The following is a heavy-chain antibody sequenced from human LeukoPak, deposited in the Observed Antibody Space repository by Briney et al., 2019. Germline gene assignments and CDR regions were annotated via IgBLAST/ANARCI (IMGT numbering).Heavy chain of an antibody. J-gene: IGHJ3*02. CDR2: IDSGGTTM. Sequence: GGSLRLSCAASGFTFSNYEMNWVRQAPGKGLEWVSHIDSGGTTMYYADSVKGRFTISRDNAKNSLYLQMNGLRAEDTAVYYCANDDIPITTGRHDAYDIWGQGTMVTVSS. D-gene: IGHD3-22*01. CDR3: ANDDIPITTGRHDAYDI. CDR1: GFTFSNYE. V-gene: IGHV3-48*03.